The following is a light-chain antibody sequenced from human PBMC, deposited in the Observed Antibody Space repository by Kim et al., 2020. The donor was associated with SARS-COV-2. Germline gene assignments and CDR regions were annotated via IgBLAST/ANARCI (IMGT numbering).Light chain of an antibody. Sequence: SYELTQDPAVSVALGQTVRITCQGDSLRRYYASWYQQKPGQAPILVIYGKNNRPSGIPDRFSASSSGNTASLTITGAQAEEESDYYCQSRDSNNKVVFGGGTQLTVL. J-gene: IGLJ2*01. CDR1: SLRRYY. V-gene: IGLV3-19*01. CDR2: GKN. CDR3: QSRDSNNKVV.